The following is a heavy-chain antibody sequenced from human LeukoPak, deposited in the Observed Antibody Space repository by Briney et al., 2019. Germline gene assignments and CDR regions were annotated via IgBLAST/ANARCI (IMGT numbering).Heavy chain of an antibody. CDR2: TSYDGSDK. CDR1: GFTFSSYA. J-gene: IGHJ6*02. V-gene: IGHV3-30*04. D-gene: IGHD4-17*01. CDR3: ARVGTVTHYYYYYGMDV. Sequence: GGPLILSCAASGFTFSSYAMHWVRQAPGKVLEWVGVTSYDGSDKYYADSVKGRFTISKDNSKNTTYLQMNSLRAEDTAVYYCARVGTVTHYYYYYGMDVWGQGTTVTVSS.